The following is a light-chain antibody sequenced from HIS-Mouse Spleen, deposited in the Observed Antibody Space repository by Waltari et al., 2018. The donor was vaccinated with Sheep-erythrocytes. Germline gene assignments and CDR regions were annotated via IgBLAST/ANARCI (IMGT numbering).Light chain of an antibody. CDR3: CSYAGSYNHV. Sequence: QSALTQPRSVSGSPGQAVTISCTGTSSAVGGYNYVYWYQQHPGKAPKLIIYDVSKRPSGVPDRFSGSKSGNTASLTISGLQAEDEADYYCCSYAGSYNHVFATGTKVTVL. V-gene: IGLV2-11*01. CDR2: DVS. J-gene: IGLJ1*01. CDR1: SSAVGGYNY.